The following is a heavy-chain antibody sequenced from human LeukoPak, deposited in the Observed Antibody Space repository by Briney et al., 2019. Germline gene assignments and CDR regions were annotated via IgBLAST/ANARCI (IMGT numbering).Heavy chain of an antibody. Sequence: GGSLRLSCAASGFTFSSYSMNWVRQAPGKGLEWVASISSSSNYRHYADSVKGRFTISRDNAKNSLYLQMNSLRAEDTAVYYCARDPYSGSYGNYYYYFMDVWGKGTTVTISS. J-gene: IGHJ6*03. CDR3: ARDPYSGSYGNYYYYFMDV. CDR2: ISSSSNYR. V-gene: IGHV3-21*01. D-gene: IGHD1-26*01. CDR1: GFTFSSYS.